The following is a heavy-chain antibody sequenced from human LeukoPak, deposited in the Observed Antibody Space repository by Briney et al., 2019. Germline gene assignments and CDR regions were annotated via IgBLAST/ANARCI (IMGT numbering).Heavy chain of an antibody. CDR3: TTKYYYDSSGYRFDY. D-gene: IGHD3-22*01. V-gene: IGHV3-15*07. CDR2: IKSKTDGGTT. Sequence: GGSLRLSCAASGFTFSNAWMNWVRQAPGKGLEWVGRIKSKTDGGTTDYAAPVKGRFTISRDDSKNTLYLQMNSLKTEDTAVYYCTTKYYYDSSGYRFDYWGQGTLVTVSS. J-gene: IGHJ4*02. CDR1: GFTFSNAW.